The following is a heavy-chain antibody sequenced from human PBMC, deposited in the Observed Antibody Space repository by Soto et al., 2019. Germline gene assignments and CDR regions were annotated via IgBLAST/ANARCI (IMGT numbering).Heavy chain of an antibody. V-gene: IGHV1-24*01. CDR3: ATVYGYSGSYWSVDWFDP. D-gene: IGHD1-26*01. CDR2: FDPEDGET. CDR1: GYTHTELS. J-gene: IGHJ5*02. Sequence: QVQLVQSGAEVKKPGASVKVSCKVSGYTHTELSMHWVRQAPGKGLEWMGGFDPEDGETIYAQKFQGRVTMTEDTSTDTAYMELSSLRSEDTAVYYCATVYGYSGSYWSVDWFDPWGQGTLVTVSS.